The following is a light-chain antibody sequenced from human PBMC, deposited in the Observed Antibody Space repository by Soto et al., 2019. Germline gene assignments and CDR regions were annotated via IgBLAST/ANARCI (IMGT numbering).Light chain of an antibody. CDR3: QQYKNWPPIT. J-gene: IGKJ5*01. CDR1: QSVSSSY. Sequence: EIVMTQSPATLSVSPGERATLSCRASQSVSSSYLAWYQQKPGQAPRLLIYGASTRATGIPARFSGSGSGTEFTLTISSLQSQDLAVYYCQQYKNWPPITFGQGTRLEIK. V-gene: IGKV3-15*01. CDR2: GAS.